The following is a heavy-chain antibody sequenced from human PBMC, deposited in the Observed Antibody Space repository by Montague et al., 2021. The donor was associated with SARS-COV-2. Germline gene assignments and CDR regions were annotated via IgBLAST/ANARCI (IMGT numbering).Heavy chain of an antibody. CDR3: ARDGIYYDFWSGYSPRDFGSETSSYYYYYMDV. CDR1: GFTFSSYA. Sequence: SLRLSCAASGFTFSSYAMHWVRQAPGKGLEWVAVISYDGSNKYYADSVKGRFTISRDNSKNTLYLQMNRLRAEDTAVYYCARDGIYYDFWSGYSPRDFGSETSSYYYYYMDVWGKGTTVTVSS. V-gene: IGHV3-30*04. D-gene: IGHD3-3*01. J-gene: IGHJ6*03. CDR2: ISYDGSNK.